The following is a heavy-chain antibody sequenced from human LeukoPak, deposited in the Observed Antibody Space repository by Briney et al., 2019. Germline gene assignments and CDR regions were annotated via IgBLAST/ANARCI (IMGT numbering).Heavy chain of an antibody. V-gene: IGHV1-46*01. Sequence: ASVKVSRKASGYTFTSNYMHWVRQGPGQGLEWMGIINPSGGSTSYAQKFQGRVTMTRDMSTSTVYMDLSSLRSEDTAVYYCALSAGGSYPHNDAFDIWGQGTMVTVSS. CDR2: INPSGGST. J-gene: IGHJ3*02. D-gene: IGHD1-26*01. CDR3: ALSAGGSYPHNDAFDI. CDR1: GYTFTSNY.